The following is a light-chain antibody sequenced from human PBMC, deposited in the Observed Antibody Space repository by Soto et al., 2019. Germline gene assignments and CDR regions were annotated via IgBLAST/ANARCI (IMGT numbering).Light chain of an antibody. CDR2: GVS. CDR1: QSVSIN. Sequence: EIVMTQSPATLSVSPGERATLSCRASQSVSINLAWYQQKPGQAPRVIIFGVSTRATAVPGRFSGSGSGTDFTLTISRLEPEDFALYYCQQYGNSPLTFGGGTKVDIK. CDR3: QQYGNSPLT. V-gene: IGKV3D-15*01. J-gene: IGKJ4*01.